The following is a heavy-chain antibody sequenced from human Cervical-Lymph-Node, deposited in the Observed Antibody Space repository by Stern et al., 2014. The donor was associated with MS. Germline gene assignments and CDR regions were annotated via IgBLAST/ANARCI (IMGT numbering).Heavy chain of an antibody. CDR3: ASAYRAS. Sequence: EVQLLESGGGIVQPGGSLMISCVASGFNFRTYWMHWVRQGPGKGLEWVSRINGDGTVSTYADSVRGRFTISRNNANNTMSLQLDNLRVEDTAIYYCASAYRASWGQGTLATVST. D-gene: IGHD1-1*01. J-gene: IGHJ4*02. CDR2: INGDGTVS. V-gene: IGHV3-74*02. CDR1: GFNFRTYW.